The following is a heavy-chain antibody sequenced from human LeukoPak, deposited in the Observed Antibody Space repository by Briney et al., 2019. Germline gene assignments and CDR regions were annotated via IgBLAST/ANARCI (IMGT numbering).Heavy chain of an antibody. J-gene: IGHJ4*02. CDR2: ISDNGVNT. Sequence: PGGSLRLSCAASGFTFSSYAMSWVRQAPGKGLEWVPAISDNGVNTYYADSVKGRFTISRDNSKNTLYPQMNSLRADDTAVYYCADLLTMVSLRDYWGQGTLVTVSS. D-gene: IGHD4/OR15-4a*01. CDR1: GFTFSSYA. CDR3: ADLLTMVSLRDY. V-gene: IGHV3-23*01.